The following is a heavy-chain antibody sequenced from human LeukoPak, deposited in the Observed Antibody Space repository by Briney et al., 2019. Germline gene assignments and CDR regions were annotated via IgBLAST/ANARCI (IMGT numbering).Heavy chain of an antibody. CDR1: GFTFSNYA. CDR2: ISGTGGFTTST. D-gene: IGHD4-23*01. Sequence: PGGSLRLSCAASGFTFSNYAMTWVRQAPGKGLEWVSTISGTGGFTTSTYYADSVKGRFTISRDNSDNKLYLQMDRLRADDTAVFLLVKDPPYGGNSALSWFDPWGQGTLVTVSS. J-gene: IGHJ5*02. CDR3: VKDPPYGGNSALSWFDP. V-gene: IGHV3-23*01.